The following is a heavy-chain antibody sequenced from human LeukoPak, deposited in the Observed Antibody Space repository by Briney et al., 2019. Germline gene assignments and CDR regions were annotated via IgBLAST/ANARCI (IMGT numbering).Heavy chain of an antibody. Sequence: GGSLRLSCAASGFTFSSYWMSWVRQAPGKGLEWVANIKQDGSEKYYADSVKGRFTISRDNSMDTLYLQMNSLRAEDTAVYYCAKGSKGVVFTRDHYMDVWGKGTTVTISS. J-gene: IGHJ6*03. V-gene: IGHV3-7*01. CDR2: IKQDGSEK. CDR3: AKGSKGVVFTRDHYMDV. D-gene: IGHD3-3*01. CDR1: GFTFSSYW.